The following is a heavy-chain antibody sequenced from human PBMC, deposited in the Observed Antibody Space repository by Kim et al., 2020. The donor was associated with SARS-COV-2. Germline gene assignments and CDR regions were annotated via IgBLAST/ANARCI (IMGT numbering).Heavy chain of an antibody. CDR2: ISGSGGST. Sequence: GGSLRLSCAASGFTFSSYAMSWVRQAPGKGLEWVSAISGSGGSTYYADSVKGRFTISRDNSKNTLYLQMHSLRAEDTAVYYCAKDHYYFWSGYFPWDFYYGMDVWGQGTTVTVSS. CDR3: AKDHYYFWSGYFPWDFYYGMDV. J-gene: IGHJ6*02. D-gene: IGHD3-3*01. CDR1: GFTFSSYA. V-gene: IGHV3-23*01.